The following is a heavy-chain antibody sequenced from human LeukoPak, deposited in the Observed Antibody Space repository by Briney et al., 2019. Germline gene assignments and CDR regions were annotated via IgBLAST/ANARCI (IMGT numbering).Heavy chain of an antibody. CDR2: ISYTGSA. D-gene: IGHD3-10*01. Sequence: PSETLSLTCTVSGGPISTYYWSWIGQPPGKGLEWIGYISYTGSAKYNPSLKSRATISVDTSKNQFSLKLSSVTAADTALYSCARSYGTGNYFDYWGQGTLVTVSS. CDR3: ARSYGTGNYFDY. V-gene: IGHV4-59*01. J-gene: IGHJ4*02. CDR1: GGPISTYY.